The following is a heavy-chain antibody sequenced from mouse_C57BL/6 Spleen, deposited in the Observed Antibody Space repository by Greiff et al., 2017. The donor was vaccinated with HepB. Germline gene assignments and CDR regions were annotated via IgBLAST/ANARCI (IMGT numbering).Heavy chain of an antibody. CDR3: ARWDPSIYFDY. CDR2: IYPGDGDT. V-gene: IGHV1-80*01. Sequence: VQLQQSGAELVKPGASVKISCKASGYAFSSYWMNWVKQRPGKGLEWIGQIYPGDGDTNYNGKFKGKATLTADKSSSTAYMQLSSLTSEDSAVYFCARWDPSIYFDYWGQGTTLTVSS. J-gene: IGHJ2*01. CDR1: GYAFSSYW. D-gene: IGHD4-1*01.